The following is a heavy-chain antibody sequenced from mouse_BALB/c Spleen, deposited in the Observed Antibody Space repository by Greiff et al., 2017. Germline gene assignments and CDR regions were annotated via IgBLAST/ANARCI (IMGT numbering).Heavy chain of an antibody. Sequence: EVKLQESGPGLVKPSQSLSLTCTVTGYSITSDYAWNWIRQFPGNKLEWMGYISYSGSTSYNPSLKSRISITRDTSKNQFFLQLNSVTTEDTATYYCARDGYLYYYAMDYWGQGTSVTVSS. CDR1: GYSITSDYA. V-gene: IGHV3-2*02. D-gene: IGHD2-3*01. CDR2: ISYSGST. CDR3: ARDGYLYYYAMDY. J-gene: IGHJ4*01.